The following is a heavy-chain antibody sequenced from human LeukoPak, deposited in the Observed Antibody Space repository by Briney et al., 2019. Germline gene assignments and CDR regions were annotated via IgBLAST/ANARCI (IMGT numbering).Heavy chain of an antibody. D-gene: IGHD3-22*01. CDR3: ASAPTYYSTPSGYPS. CDR1: GGSISTYF. CDR2: VYYSGST. V-gene: IGHV4-59*01. J-gene: IGHJ5*02. Sequence: PSETLSLTCTVSGGSISTYFWSWIRQPPGKGLEWIGYVYYSGSTNYNPSLKSRATILVDMSKNQFSLKLTSVTAADTAVYYCASAPTYYSTPSGYPSWGQGTLVTVSS.